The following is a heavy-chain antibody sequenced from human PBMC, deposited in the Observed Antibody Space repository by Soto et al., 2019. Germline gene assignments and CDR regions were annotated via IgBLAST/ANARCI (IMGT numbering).Heavy chain of an antibody. CDR1: GESVSSGENY. D-gene: IGHD3-16*01. CDR3: ARIPVDTYMIYWSDH. J-gene: IGHJ1*01. CDR2: VYFSGST. V-gene: IGHV4-61*08. Sequence: SDTLSLTCSVSGESVSSGENYWSWIRQPPLKGLEWIGHVYFSGSTNYIPSLKSRLTMSVDTAKNQFSLKLNSVTAADTAVYYCARIPVDTYMIYWSDHWGQGTQVTGSS.